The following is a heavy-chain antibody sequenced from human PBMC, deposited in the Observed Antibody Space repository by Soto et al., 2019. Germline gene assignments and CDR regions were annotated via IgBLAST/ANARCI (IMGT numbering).Heavy chain of an antibody. CDR1: GFTFRSYG. D-gene: IGHD3-22*01. Sequence: GRSLRLSCAASGFTFRSYGMSWVRRAPGKGLEWVSVISGSGDTTYYADSVKGRFTFSRDNSKNTLYLQRNSLRDEETAIYSCAKERAPNGGASMGYFAYWGQGTLVTVST. V-gene: IGHV3-23*01. CDR2: ISGSGDTT. CDR3: AKERAPNGGASMGYFAY. J-gene: IGHJ4*02.